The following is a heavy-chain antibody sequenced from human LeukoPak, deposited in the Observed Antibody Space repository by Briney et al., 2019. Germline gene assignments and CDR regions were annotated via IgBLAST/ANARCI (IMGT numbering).Heavy chain of an antibody. D-gene: IGHD6-13*01. Sequence: PGGSPRLSCVASGFTFSSYGIHWVRQAPGKGLEWVAVVSSDGSIKYNADSVKGRFTISRDTSKNTVYLQMNSLGAEDTAFYYCARGYSSSWLGYFDYWGQGTLVTVSS. CDR1: GFTFSSYG. V-gene: IGHV3-30*03. J-gene: IGHJ4*02. CDR3: ARGYSSSWLGYFDY. CDR2: VSSDGSIK.